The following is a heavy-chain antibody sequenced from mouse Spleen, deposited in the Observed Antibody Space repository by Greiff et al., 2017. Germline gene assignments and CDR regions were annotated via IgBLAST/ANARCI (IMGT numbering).Heavy chain of an antibody. Sequence: EVKVEESGGGLVQPGGSMKLSCVASGFTFSNYWMNWVRQSPEKGLEWVAQIRLKSDNYATHYAESVKGRFTISRDDSKSSVYLQMNNLRAEDTGIYYCTGITTATAWFAYWGQGTLVTVSA. CDR3: TGITTATAWFAY. D-gene: IGHD1-2*01. J-gene: IGHJ3*01. CDR1: GFTFSNYW. CDR2: IRLKSDNYAT. V-gene: IGHV6-3*01.